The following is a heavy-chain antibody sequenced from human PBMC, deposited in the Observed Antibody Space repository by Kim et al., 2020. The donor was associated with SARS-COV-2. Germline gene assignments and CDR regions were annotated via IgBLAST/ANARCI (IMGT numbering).Heavy chain of an antibody. Sequence: YSQKFQGRVTITRDTSAGPAYMELSSLRSEDTAVYYCARSPDIVATISLDYWGQGTLVTVSS. CDR3: ARSPDIVATISLDY. V-gene: IGHV1-3*01. D-gene: IGHD5-12*01. J-gene: IGHJ4*02.